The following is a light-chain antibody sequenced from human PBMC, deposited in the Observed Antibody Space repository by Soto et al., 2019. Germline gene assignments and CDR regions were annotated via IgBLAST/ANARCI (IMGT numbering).Light chain of an antibody. CDR3: SSYTRSSTWV. J-gene: IGLJ3*02. Sequence: QSAMTQPASVSASPGQSIAISCTGTSSDIGGYNHVSWYQQQSGKAPKLMIYEVSKRPSGVSNRFSGSKSGNKASLTSSGLQAEDEADYYCSSYTRSSTWVFGGGTKLTVL. CDR2: EVS. CDR1: SSDIGGYNH. V-gene: IGLV2-14*01.